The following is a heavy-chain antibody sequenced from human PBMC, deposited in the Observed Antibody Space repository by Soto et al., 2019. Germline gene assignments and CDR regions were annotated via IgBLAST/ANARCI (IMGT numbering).Heavy chain of an antibody. CDR3: AKPILTGYYRNNCFDP. CDR2: ISGSGGST. CDR1: GFTFSSYA. V-gene: IGHV3-23*01. D-gene: IGHD3-9*01. Sequence: EVQLLESGGGLVQPGGSLRLSCAASGFTFSSYAMSWVRQAPGKGLEWVSAISGSGGSTYYADSVKGRFTISRDNSKNTRYLQKNTLIAEDTAVYYGAKPILTGYYRNNCFDPWGQGTLVTVSS. J-gene: IGHJ5*02.